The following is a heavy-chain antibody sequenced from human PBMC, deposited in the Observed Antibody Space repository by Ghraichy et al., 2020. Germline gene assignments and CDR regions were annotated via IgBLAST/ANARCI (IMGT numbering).Heavy chain of an antibody. CDR1: GGSFSGYH. J-gene: IGHJ3*02. D-gene: IGHD1-1*01. V-gene: IGHV4-34*01. Sequence: SETLSLTCAVYGGSFSGYHWNWIRQPPGKGLEWIGEINHSGSTNYNQPLKSRVTISLDTSKNQFSLKLSSVIAADSAVYYCARPGGGNAFDIWGKGTMVTVSS. CDR2: INHSGST. CDR3: ARPGGGNAFDI.